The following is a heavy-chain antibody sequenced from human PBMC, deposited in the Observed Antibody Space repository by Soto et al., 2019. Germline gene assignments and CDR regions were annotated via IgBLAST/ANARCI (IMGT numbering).Heavy chain of an antibody. CDR3: TRARSSSWGLDASDI. J-gene: IGHJ3*02. CDR1: GFTFSDHY. V-gene: IGHV3-72*01. Sequence: EVQLVESGGGLVQPGGSLRLSCAASGFTFSDHYMDWVRQAPGKGLEWVGRIRNKVSRYNTEYAPSVKGRFTISRDDSKNSLYLQMNSLKTEDTAVYYCTRARSSSWGLDASDIWGQGTMVIVSS. CDR2: IRNKVSRYNT. D-gene: IGHD6-13*01.